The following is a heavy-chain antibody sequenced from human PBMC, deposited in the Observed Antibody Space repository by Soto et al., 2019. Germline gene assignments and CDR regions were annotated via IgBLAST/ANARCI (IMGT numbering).Heavy chain of an antibody. J-gene: IGHJ4*02. CDR2: ISAYNGNT. Sequence: ASVKVSCKASGYTFTSYCISWVREAPGQGLEWMGWISAYNGNTNYARKLQGRVTMTTDTSTSTAYMELRSLRSDDTAVYYCARDALTYCGGDCYSDYWGQGTLVTVSS. CDR1: GYTFTSYC. CDR3: ARDALTYCGGDCYSDY. D-gene: IGHD2-21*02. V-gene: IGHV1-18*04.